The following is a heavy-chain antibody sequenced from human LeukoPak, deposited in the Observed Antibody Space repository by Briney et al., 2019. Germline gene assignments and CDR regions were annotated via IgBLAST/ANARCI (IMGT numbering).Heavy chain of an antibody. Sequence: ASVKVSCKASGYTFTSYDINWVRQATGQGLEWMGWMNPNSGNTGYAQKFQGRVTMTEDTSTDTAYMELSSLRSEDTAVYYCATALIPGYCSSTSCHVYAFDIWGQGTMVTVSS. J-gene: IGHJ3*02. D-gene: IGHD2-2*01. CDR2: MNPNSGNT. CDR1: GYTFTSYD. V-gene: IGHV1-8*01. CDR3: ATALIPGYCSSTSCHVYAFDI.